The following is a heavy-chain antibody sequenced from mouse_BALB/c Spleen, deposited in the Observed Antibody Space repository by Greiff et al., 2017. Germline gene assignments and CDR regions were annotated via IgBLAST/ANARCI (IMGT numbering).Heavy chain of an antibody. CDR2: IYPGDGDT. D-gene: IGHD2-3*01. J-gene: IGHJ4*01. V-gene: IGHV1-80*01. Sequence: VKLMESGAELVRPGSSVKISCKASGYAFSSYWMHWVKQRPGQGLEWIGQIYPGDGDTNYNGKFKGKATLTADKSSSTAYMQLSSLTSEDSAVYFCARYYDDAMDYWGQGTSVTVSS. CDR1: GYAFSSYW. CDR3: ARYYDDAMDY.